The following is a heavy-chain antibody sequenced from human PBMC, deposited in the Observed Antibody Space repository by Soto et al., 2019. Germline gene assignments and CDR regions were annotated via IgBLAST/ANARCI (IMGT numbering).Heavy chain of an antibody. CDR3: ARDLGEIYCSGGSCPLQYYYYGMGV. CDR2: ISYDGSNK. CDR1: GFTFSSYA. V-gene: IGHV3-30-3*01. Sequence: PGGSLRLSCAASGFTFSSYAMHWVRQAPGKGLEWVAVISYDGSNKYYADSVKGRSTISRDNSKNTLYLQMNSLRAEDTAVYYCARDLGEIYCSGGSCPLQYYYYGMGVWGQGTTVTVSS. D-gene: IGHD2-15*01. J-gene: IGHJ6*02.